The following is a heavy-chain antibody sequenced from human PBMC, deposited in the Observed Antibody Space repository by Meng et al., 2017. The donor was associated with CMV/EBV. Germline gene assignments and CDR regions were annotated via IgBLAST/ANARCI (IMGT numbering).Heavy chain of an antibody. Sequence: LSLTCAASGFTFSSYWMHWVRQAPGKGLVWVSRINSDGSSTSYADSVKGRFTISRDNAKNTLYLQINSLRAGDTAVYYCARGGWGAGSDYWGQGTLVTVSS. CDR3: ARGGWGAGSDY. CDR1: GFTFSSYW. J-gene: IGHJ4*02. D-gene: IGHD1-26*01. V-gene: IGHV3-74*01. CDR2: INSDGSST.